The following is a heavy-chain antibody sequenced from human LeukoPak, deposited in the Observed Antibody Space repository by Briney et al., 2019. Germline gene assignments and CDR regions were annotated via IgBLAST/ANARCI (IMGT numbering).Heavy chain of an antibody. V-gene: IGHV3-9*01. CDR1: GFTFDDYA. CDR2: ISWNSGRI. CDR3: AKVASDRRYCSSTSCPAPFDY. J-gene: IGHJ4*02. Sequence: GRSLRLSCAVSGFTFDDYAMHWVRQAPGKGLEWASGISWNSGRIDYADSVKGRFTISRDNAKNSLYLQMNSLRAEDTALYYCAKVASDRRYCSSTSCPAPFDYWGQGTLVTVSS. D-gene: IGHD2-2*01.